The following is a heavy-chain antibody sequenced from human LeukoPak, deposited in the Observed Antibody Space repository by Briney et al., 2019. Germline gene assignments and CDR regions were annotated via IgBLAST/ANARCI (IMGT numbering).Heavy chain of an antibody. CDR2: ISASAST. D-gene: IGHD1-26*01. Sequence: GGSLRLSCAASGFTFSSYPMNWVRQAPGKGLEWVSAISASASTYYADSVKGRFTISRDNSKNTLYLQMNSLRAEDTAIYYCAKDIPISGSYFHWGQGTLVIVSS. J-gene: IGHJ4*02. V-gene: IGHV3-23*01. CDR3: AKDIPISGSYFH. CDR1: GFTFSSYP.